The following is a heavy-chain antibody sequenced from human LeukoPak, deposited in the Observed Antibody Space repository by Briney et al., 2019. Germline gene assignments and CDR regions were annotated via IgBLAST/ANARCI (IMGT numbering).Heavy chain of an antibody. V-gene: IGHV3-15*01. Sequence: GGSLRLSCAASGFTFSNAWMSWVSQAPGKWLEWVGRIKSKTDGGTTDYAAPVKGRFTISRDDSKNTLYLQMNSLKTEDTAVYYCTTGGDYVAYYFDYWGQGTLVTVSS. CDR1: GFTFSNAW. CDR3: TTGGDYVAYYFDY. D-gene: IGHD4-17*01. J-gene: IGHJ4*02. CDR2: IKSKTDGGTT.